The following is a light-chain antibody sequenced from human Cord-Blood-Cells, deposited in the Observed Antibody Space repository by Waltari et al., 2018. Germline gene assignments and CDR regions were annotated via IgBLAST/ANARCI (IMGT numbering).Light chain of an antibody. V-gene: IGKV3-15*01. CDR1: QSVSSN. Sequence: ELVITQSPATLSVSPGERTTLSCRAGQSVSSNIAWYQQKPGQAPRLLIYGASTRATGIPARFSGSGSGTEFTLTISSLQSEDFAVYYCQQYNNWPPGTFGQGTKVEIK. CDR3: QQYNNWPPGT. J-gene: IGKJ1*01. CDR2: GAS.